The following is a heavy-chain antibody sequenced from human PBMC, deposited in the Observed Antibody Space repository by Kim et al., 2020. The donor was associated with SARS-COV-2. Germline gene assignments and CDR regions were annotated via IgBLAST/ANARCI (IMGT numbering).Heavy chain of an antibody. J-gene: IGHJ3*02. CDR3: ARDLGYCSGGSCYTWGSDAFDI. CDR1: GGTFSSYA. V-gene: IGHV1-69*13. CDR2: IIPIFGTA. D-gene: IGHD2-15*01. Sequence: SVKVSCKASGGTFSSYAISWVRQAPGQGLEWMGGIIPIFGTANYAQKFQGRVTITADESTSTAYMELSSLRSEDTAVYYCARDLGYCSGGSCYTWGSDAFDIWGQGTMVTVSS.